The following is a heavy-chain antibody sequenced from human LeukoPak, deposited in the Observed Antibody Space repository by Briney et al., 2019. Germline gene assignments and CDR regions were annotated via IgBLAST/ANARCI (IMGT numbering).Heavy chain of an antibody. CDR3: TRDSIGTRADY. J-gene: IGHJ4*02. D-gene: IGHD6-6*01. CDR1: GYSFTGYY. Sequence: GASVKVSCKASGYSFTGYYIHWVRQAPGQGLEWMGWINPNSGGTKYAQNFQGRVPMTRDTYISTAYMELSRLGSDDTAVYYCTRDSIGTRADYWGQGTLVTVSS. CDR2: INPNSGGT. V-gene: IGHV1-2*02.